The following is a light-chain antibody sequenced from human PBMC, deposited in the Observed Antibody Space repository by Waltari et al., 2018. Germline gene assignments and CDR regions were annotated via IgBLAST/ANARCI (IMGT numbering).Light chain of an antibody. CDR2: DTS. V-gene: IGKV3-11*01. J-gene: IGKJ4*01. CDR3: QQRGNWPLT. Sequence: DIELTQSPATLSLSPGERATLSCRASQSVGSYLAWYQQKPGQAPRLLFYDTSSRATGVPARFTASGSGTDFSLTISSLDPEDFAVYYCQQRGNWPLTFGGGTKVEIK. CDR1: QSVGSY.